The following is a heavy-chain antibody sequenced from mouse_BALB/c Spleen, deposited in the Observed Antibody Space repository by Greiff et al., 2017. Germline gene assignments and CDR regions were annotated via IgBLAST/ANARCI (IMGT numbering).Heavy chain of an antibody. V-gene: IGHV3-2*02. CDR1: GYSITSDYA. Sequence: EVQLQESGPGLVKPSQSLSLTCTVTGYSITSDYAWNWIRKLPGNKLGWGGYISYSGSTSYNPYLKSRISITRDTSKNQFFLQLNSVTTEDTATYYCAREDYGSPYAMDYWGQGTSVTVSS. J-gene: IGHJ4*01. CDR3: AREDYGSPYAMDY. CDR2: ISYSGST. D-gene: IGHD1-1*01.